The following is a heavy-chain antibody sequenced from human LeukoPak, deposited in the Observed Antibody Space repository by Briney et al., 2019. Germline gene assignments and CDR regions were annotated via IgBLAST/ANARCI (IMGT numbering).Heavy chain of an antibody. V-gene: IGHV4-34*01. CDR1: GGSFSGYY. CDR2: INHSGST. Sequence: SETLSLTCAVYGGSFSGYYWSWIRQPPGKGLEWIGEINHSGSTNYNPSLKSRVTMSVDTSKNQFSLKLSSVTAADTAVYYCARGWAYGPYFDYWGQGTLVTVSS. CDR3: ARGWAYGPYFDY. D-gene: IGHD3-10*01. J-gene: IGHJ4*02.